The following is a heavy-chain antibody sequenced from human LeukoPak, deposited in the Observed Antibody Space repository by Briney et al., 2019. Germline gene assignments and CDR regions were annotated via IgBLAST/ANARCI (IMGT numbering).Heavy chain of an antibody. V-gene: IGHV4-4*09. CDR2: IYTSGST. Sequence: SETLSLTCTVSGGSISSYYWSWIRQPPGKGLEWIGYIYTSGSTNYNPSLKSRVTISVDTSKNQFSLKLSSVTAADTAVYYCARGLRGYADAFDIWGQGTMVTVSS. D-gene: IGHD3-22*01. CDR1: GGSISSYY. J-gene: IGHJ3*02. CDR3: ARGLRGYADAFDI.